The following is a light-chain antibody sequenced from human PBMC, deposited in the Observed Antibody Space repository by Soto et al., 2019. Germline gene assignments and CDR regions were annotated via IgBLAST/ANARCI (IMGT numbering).Light chain of an antibody. V-gene: IGLV2-11*01. Sequence: QSVLTQPRSVSGSPGQSVTISCTGTSSDVGGYNFVSWYQQYPGKAPKFMIYDVSKRPSGVPDRFSGSKSGNTASLTISGLLAEDEADYCCSYAGSHTFVIGTGTKVTVL. CDR1: SSDVGGYNF. J-gene: IGLJ1*01. CDR2: DVS. CDR3: CSYAGSHTFV.